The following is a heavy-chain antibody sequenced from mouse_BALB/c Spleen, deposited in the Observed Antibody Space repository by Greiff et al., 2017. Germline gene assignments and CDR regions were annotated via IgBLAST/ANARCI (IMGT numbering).Heavy chain of an antibody. Sequence: EVHLVESGGGLVKPGGSLKLSCAASGFTFSSYTMSWVRQTPEKRLEWVATISSGGSYTYYPDSVKGRFTISRDNAKNTLYLQMSSLKSEDTAMYYCTRDAVRREVFDYWGQGTTLTVSS. V-gene: IGHV5-6-4*01. CDR3: TRDAVRREVFDY. J-gene: IGHJ2*01. CDR1: GFTFSSYT. CDR2: ISSGGSYT. D-gene: IGHD2-14*01.